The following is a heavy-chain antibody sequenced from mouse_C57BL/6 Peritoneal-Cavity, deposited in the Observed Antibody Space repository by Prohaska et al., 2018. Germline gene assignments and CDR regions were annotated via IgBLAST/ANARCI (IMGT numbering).Heavy chain of an antibody. Sequence: MSCKASGYTFTSYTMHWVKQRPGQGLEWIGYINPSSGYTKYNQKFKDKATLTADKSSSTAYMQLSSLTSEGSAVYYCARSDITTVVADYWGQGTTLTVSS. D-gene: IGHD1-1*01. CDR2: INPSSGYT. CDR3: ARSDITTVVADY. J-gene: IGHJ2*01. V-gene: IGHV1-4*01. CDR1: GYTFTSYT.